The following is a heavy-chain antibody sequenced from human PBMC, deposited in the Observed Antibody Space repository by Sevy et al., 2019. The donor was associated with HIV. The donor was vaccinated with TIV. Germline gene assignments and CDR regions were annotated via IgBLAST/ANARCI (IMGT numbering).Heavy chain of an antibody. CDR3: AREVVRDGYNDVFDY. CDR2: IYTSGST. Sequence: SETLSLTCTVSGGSISSYYWSWIRQPAGKGLEWIGCIYTSGSTNYNPSLKSRVTMSVDTSKNQFSLKLSSVTAADTAVYYCAREVVRDGYNDVFDYWGQGTLVTVSS. V-gene: IGHV4-4*07. D-gene: IGHD5-12*01. CDR1: GGSISSYY. J-gene: IGHJ4*02.